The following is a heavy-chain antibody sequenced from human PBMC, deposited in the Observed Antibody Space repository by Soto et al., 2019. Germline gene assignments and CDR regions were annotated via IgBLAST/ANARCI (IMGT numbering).Heavy chain of an antibody. J-gene: IGHJ4*02. D-gene: IGHD1-7*01. V-gene: IGHV5-51*06. Sequence: GESLKISCKASGYSFNSYWIGWVRQMPGKGLEWMGIVHPGNSDIRYSPSFQGQVTVSVDRSISTAYLQWSSLKASDTAMYYCSALTGAIVHWGQGTLVTVSS. CDR2: VHPGNSDI. CDR3: SALTGAIVH. CDR1: GYSFNSYW.